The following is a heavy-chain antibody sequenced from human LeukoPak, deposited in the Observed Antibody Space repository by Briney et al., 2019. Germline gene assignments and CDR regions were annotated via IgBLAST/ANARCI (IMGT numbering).Heavy chain of an antibody. CDR2: IIPILGIA. CDR3: ARAPTNPSFYDSSGYYSY. J-gene: IGHJ4*02. V-gene: IGHV1-69*04. CDR1: GGTFSSYA. Sequence: ASVKVSCRASGGTFSSYAISWVRQAPGQGLEWMGRIIPILGIANYAQKFQGRVTITADKSTSTAYMELSSLRSEDTAVYYCARAPTNPSFYDSSGYYSYWGQGTLVTVSS. D-gene: IGHD3-22*01.